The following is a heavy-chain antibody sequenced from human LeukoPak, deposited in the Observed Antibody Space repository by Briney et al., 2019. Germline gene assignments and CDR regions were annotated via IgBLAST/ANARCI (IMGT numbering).Heavy chain of an antibody. J-gene: IGHJ6*03. CDR1: GFTFSSYA. V-gene: IGHV3-30*01. D-gene: IGHD3-9*01. CDR3: ARKPVLTGYFYYYYYMDV. Sequence: GGSLRLSCAASGFTFSSYAMHWVRQAPGKGLEWVAVISYDGSNKYYADSVKGRFTISRDNSKNTLYLQMNSLRAEDTAVYYCARKPVLTGYFYYYYYMDVWGKGTTVTVSS. CDR2: ISYDGSNK.